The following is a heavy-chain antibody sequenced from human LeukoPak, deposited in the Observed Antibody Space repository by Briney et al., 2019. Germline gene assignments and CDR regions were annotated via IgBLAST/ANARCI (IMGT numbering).Heavy chain of an antibody. J-gene: IGHJ4*02. V-gene: IGHV3-21*04. CDR1: GFTFSNAW. CDR2: ISSRSSYI. D-gene: IGHD3-22*01. CDR3: ATLLEDDSSGGDY. Sequence: PGGSLRLSRAASGFTFSNAWMSWVRQAPGKGLEWVSSISSRSSYIDYADSVKGRFTISRDNAKNSLYLQLNSLRADDTALYYCATLLEDDSSGGDYWGQGTLVTVSS.